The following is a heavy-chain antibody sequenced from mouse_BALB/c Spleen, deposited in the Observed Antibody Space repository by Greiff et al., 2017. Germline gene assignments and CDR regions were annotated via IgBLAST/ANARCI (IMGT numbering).Heavy chain of an antibody. Sequence: EVKLMESGGGLVKPGGSLKLSCAASGFTFSDYYMYWVRQTPEKRLEWVATISDGGSYTYYPDSVKGRFTISRDNAKNNLYLQMSSLKSEDTAMYYCAREGGYPYYAMDYWGQGTSVTVSS. CDR1: GFTFSDYY. V-gene: IGHV5-4*02. CDR3: AREGGYPYYAMDY. CDR2: ISDGGSYT. J-gene: IGHJ4*01. D-gene: IGHD1-2*01.